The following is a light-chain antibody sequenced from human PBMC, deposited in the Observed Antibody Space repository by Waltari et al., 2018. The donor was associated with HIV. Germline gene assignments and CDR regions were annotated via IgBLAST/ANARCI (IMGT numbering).Light chain of an antibody. V-gene: IGLV2-18*02. CDR2: EVT. J-gene: IGLJ3*02. CDR1: SSDIGAYNR. CDR3: SPYTASSTWV. Sequence: QSALTQPPSVSGSLGQSVTISCTGTSSDIGAYNRVSWYQQSPGTAPKLRIYEVTHRPSGVPVRFSGSKSGNTASLTISGLQADDEADYYCSPYTASSTWVFGGGTKLTVL.